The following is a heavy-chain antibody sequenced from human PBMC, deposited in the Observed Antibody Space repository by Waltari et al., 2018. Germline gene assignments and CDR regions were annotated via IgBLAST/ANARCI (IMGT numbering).Heavy chain of an antibody. D-gene: IGHD5-12*01. V-gene: IGHV3-74*01. J-gene: IGHJ4*02. CDR3: ARDAGRDGYNYFDY. CDR2: INSDGRTT. Sequence: EVQLVESGGGLVQPGGSLRLSCAASGFTFSSYWMHWVRQAPGKGLVWVSRINSDGRTTSYADSVKGRFTISRDNAKNTLYLQMNSLRAEDTAVYYCARDAGRDGYNYFDYWGQGTLVTVSS. CDR1: GFTFSSYW.